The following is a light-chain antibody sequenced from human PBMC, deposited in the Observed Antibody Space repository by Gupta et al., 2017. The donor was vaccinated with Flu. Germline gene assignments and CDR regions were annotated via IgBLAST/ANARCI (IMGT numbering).Light chain of an antibody. CDR2: WAS. CDR1: QSVLYSSNNKNY. J-gene: IGKJ5*01. CDR3: QQYYSNPIT. Sequence: SLGERATINCKSSQSVLYSSNNKNYLAWYQQKPGQPPKLLIYWASTRESGVPDRFSGSGSGTDFTLTISSLQAEDVAVYYCQQYYSNPITFGQGTRLEIK. V-gene: IGKV4-1*01.